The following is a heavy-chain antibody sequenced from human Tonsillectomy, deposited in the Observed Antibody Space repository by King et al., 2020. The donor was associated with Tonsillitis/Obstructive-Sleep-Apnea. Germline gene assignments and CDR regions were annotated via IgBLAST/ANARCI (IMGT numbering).Heavy chain of an antibody. Sequence: VQLVESGGGLVQPGGSLRLSCAASGFTFSNYAMSWVRQAPGKGLEWVSTISLSGGGTYFADSVKGRFTISRDNSKNTLYLQMNSLRAEDTAVYYCASQYQLLSPADCWGQGTLVTVSS. CDR3: ASQYQLLSPADC. V-gene: IGHV3-23*04. D-gene: IGHD2-2*01. J-gene: IGHJ4*02. CDR1: GFTFSNYA. CDR2: ISLSGGGT.